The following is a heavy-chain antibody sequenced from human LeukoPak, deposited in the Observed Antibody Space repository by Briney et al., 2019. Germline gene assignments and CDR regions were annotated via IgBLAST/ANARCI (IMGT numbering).Heavy chain of an antibody. CDR1: GFTFSTYG. J-gene: IGHJ3*02. CDR2: IGGSGVST. Sequence: GGSLRLSCAAAGFTFSTYGMTWVRQAPGKGLEWVSAIGGSGVSTYYADSVKGRFTISRDNAKNSLYLHMNSLRAEDTAVYYCARYRFVVGATDSFDIWGQGTMVTVSS. V-gene: IGHV3-23*01. D-gene: IGHD1-26*01. CDR3: ARYRFVVGATDSFDI.